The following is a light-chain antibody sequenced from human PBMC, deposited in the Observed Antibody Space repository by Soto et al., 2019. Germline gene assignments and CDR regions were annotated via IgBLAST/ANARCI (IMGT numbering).Light chain of an antibody. CDR2: EDS. V-gene: IGLV6-57*04. Sequence: NFMLTQPQFVSESPGKTVTISCTRSSGSVASNYVQWYQQRPGRAPTTVVFEDSQRPSGVPDRFSGSIDRTSNSASLTISALKTEDEADYYCQSSDSSVHVVFGGGTTLTVL. J-gene: IGLJ2*01. CDR1: SGSVASNY. CDR3: QSSDSSVHVV.